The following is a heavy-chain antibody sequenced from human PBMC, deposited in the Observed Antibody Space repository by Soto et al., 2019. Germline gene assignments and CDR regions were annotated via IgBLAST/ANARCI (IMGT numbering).Heavy chain of an antibody. Sequence: EVQLLESGGTSVQPGGSLRLSCAGSGFTFRSYDMSWVRQAPGKGLEWVSTVSGSGVSTFYADSVKGRFTISRDNSKNTLYLQMNSLRVEDTAVYYCAKSVDVVATIMKFWGQGTLVTVSS. D-gene: IGHD5-12*01. CDR1: GFTFRSYD. CDR3: AKSVDVVATIMKF. V-gene: IGHV3-23*01. CDR2: VSGSGVST. J-gene: IGHJ1*01.